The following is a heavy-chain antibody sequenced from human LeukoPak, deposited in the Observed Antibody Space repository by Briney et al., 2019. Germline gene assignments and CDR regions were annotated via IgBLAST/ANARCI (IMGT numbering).Heavy chain of an antibody. CDR3: AGAVITHKYYYYGMDV. Sequence: GGSLRFSCAASGFTFSSYEMNWVRQAPGKGLEWVSYISSSGSTIYYADSVKGRFTISRDNAKNSLYLQMNSLRAEDTAVYYCAGAVITHKYYYYGMDVWGQGTTVTVSS. V-gene: IGHV3-48*03. J-gene: IGHJ6*02. CDR1: GFTFSSYE. D-gene: IGHD3-22*01. CDR2: ISSSGSTI.